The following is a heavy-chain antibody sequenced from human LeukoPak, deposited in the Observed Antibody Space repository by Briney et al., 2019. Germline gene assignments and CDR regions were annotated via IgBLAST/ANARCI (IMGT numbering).Heavy chain of an antibody. Sequence: PGGSLRLSCAASGFTFSTYSMSWVCQSPGKGLEWVSSLSASSGYIYYADSVKGRFTISRDNAKNSMYLQMNSLRAEDTAVYYCARDDGRNGEYDYWGQGTLVTVSS. CDR3: ARDDGRNGEYDY. V-gene: IGHV3-21*01. D-gene: IGHD4-17*01. CDR2: LSASSGYI. CDR1: GFTFSTYS. J-gene: IGHJ4*02.